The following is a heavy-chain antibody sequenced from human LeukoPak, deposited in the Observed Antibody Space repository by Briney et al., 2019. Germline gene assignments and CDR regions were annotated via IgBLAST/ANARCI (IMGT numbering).Heavy chain of an antibody. J-gene: IGHJ4*02. CDR1: GFTFSSYE. CDR2: IYSGGST. D-gene: IGHD3-22*01. Sequence: GGSLRLSCAASGFTFSSYEMNWVRQAPGKGLEWVSVIYSGGSTYYADSVKGRVAISRDNSKNTLYLQMNSLRAEDTAVYYCARAKYYYDSSGYYYYYFDYWGQGTLVTVSS. CDR3: ARAKYYYDSSGYYYYYFDY. V-gene: IGHV3-53*01.